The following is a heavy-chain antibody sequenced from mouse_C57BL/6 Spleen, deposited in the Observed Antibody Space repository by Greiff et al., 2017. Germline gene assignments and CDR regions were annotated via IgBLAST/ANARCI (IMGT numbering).Heavy chain of an antibody. CDR3: ARHSNYYGSSPYFDY. V-gene: IGHV2-6-1*01. J-gene: IGHJ2*01. D-gene: IGHD1-1*01. Sequence: QVQLQQSGPGLVAPSQSLSITCTVSGFSLTSYGVHWVRQPPGKGLEWLVVIWSDGSTTYNSALKSRLSISKDNSKSQVFLKMNSLQTDDTAMYYFARHSNYYGSSPYFDYWGQGTTLTVSS. CDR1: GFSLTSYG. CDR2: IWSDGST.